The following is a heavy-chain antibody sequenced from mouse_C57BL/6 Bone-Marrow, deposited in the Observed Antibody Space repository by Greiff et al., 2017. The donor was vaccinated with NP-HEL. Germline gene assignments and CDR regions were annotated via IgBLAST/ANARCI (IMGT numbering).Heavy chain of an antibody. Sequence: VMLVESGAELARPGASVKLSCKASGYTFTSYGISWVKHRNGQGLEWIGEIYPRSGNTYYNEKFKGKATPTADKPSSPVYMELRSLTAADSAVYFCAQITPVIAPCGDVWGTGTTVTVSS. J-gene: IGHJ1*03. CDR2: IYPRSGNT. D-gene: IGHD1-1*01. V-gene: IGHV1-81*01. CDR3: AQITPVIAPCGDV. CDR1: GYTFTSYG.